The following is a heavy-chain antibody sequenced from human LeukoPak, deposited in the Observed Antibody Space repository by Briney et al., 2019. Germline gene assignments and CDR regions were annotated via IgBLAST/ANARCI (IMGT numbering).Heavy chain of an antibody. CDR3: GRQPRLYYFDY. CDR1: GGSISSNDYY. V-gene: IGHV4-30-4*08. Sequence: SETLSLTCTVSGGSISSNDYYWSWIRQPPGKGLEWIGYIYYSGSTYYNPSLKSRVTISVDTSKNQFSLNLSSVTAADTAVYYCGRQPRLYYFDYWGQGTLVTVSS. J-gene: IGHJ4*02. CDR2: IYYSGST. D-gene: IGHD3-22*01.